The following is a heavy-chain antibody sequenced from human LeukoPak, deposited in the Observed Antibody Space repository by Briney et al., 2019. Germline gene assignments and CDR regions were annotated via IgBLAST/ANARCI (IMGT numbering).Heavy chain of an antibody. D-gene: IGHD6-19*01. CDR3: ARDSDVVAVAGTGAFDI. Sequence: KPGGSLRLSCAASGFTFSSYSMNWVRQAPGKGLEWVSSISSSSSYIYYADSVKGRFTISRDNAKNSLYLQMNSLRAEDTAVYYCARDSDVVAVAGTGAFDIWGQGTMVTVSS. CDR1: GFTFSSYS. CDR2: ISSSSSYI. J-gene: IGHJ3*02. V-gene: IGHV3-21*01.